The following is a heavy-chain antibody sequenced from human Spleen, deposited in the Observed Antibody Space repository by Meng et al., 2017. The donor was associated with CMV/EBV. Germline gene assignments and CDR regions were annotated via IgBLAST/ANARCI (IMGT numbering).Heavy chain of an antibody. CDR2: INPNTGAT. V-gene: IGHV1-2*02. Sequence: GESLKISCKASGYTFFGYYLHWVRQAPGQGLESMGWINPNTGATNYTQKFQGRVTMTRDTSISTAYMELSRLRSDDTAVYYCAREGGGMDVWGQGTTVTVSS. J-gene: IGHJ6*02. D-gene: IGHD3-16*01. CDR1: GYTFFGYY. CDR3: AREGGGMDV.